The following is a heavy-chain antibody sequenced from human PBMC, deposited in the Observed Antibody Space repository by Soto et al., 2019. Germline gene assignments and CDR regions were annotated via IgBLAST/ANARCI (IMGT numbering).Heavy chain of an antibody. D-gene: IGHD2-2*01. CDR1: GYSFTDYW. Sequence: PGESLKISCKGSGYSFTDYWITWVRQMPGKGLEWMGKIDPTDSYTKYSPSFQGNVTISVDKSMSTVHLQWRSLRASDTAMYYCARHQGGYCISPTCYAAYYYGLDVWGQGTTVTVSS. CDR3: ARHQGGYCISPTCYAAYYYGLDV. V-gene: IGHV5-10-1*01. CDR2: IDPTDSYT. J-gene: IGHJ6*02.